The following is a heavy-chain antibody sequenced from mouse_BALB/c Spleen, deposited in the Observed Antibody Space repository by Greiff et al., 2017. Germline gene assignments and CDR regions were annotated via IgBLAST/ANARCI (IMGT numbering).Heavy chain of an antibody. J-gene: IGHJ1*01. CDR1: GDSITSGY. Sequence: EVKLEESGPSLVKPSQTLSLTCSVTGDSITSGYWNWIRKFPGNKLEYMGYISYSGSTYYNPSLKSRISITRDTSKNQYYLQLNSVTTEDTATYYCARSLHYYGSRDWYFDVWGAGTTVTVSS. CDR2: ISYSGST. D-gene: IGHD1-1*01. V-gene: IGHV3-8*02. CDR3: ARSLHYYGSRDWYFDV.